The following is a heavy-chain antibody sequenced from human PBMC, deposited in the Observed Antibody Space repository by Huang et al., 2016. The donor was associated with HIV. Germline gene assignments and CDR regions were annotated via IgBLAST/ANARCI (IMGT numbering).Heavy chain of an antibody. CDR1: GYDFGSYG. CDR3: ARDTYYTDIWKRNDASFL. D-gene: IGHD3-22*01. V-gene: IGHV1-18*01. CDR2: IGSDSRET. Sequence: QVQLVQSGGEVKQPGASVRVSCKASGYDFGSYGMSWVRQAPGQGRGGLGWIGSDSRETRTAQKFQGRVTMTTDRSATTTYMELRSLRYDDTAVYYCARDTYYTDIWKRNDASFLWGQGTMITVYS. J-gene: IGHJ3*01.